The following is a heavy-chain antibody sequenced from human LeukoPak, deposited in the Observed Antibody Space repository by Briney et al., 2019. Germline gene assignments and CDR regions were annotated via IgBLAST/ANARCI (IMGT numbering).Heavy chain of an antibody. D-gene: IGHD4-23*01. Sequence: GGSLRLSCAASGFTFSTYWMTWVRQAPGKGLEWLANIGRDGSERLYVDSVKGRFTISRDNAKNSLYLQMNSLGDEDTAVYYCAAPKQNGNSGSRWYHDLWGRGTMVTVSS. J-gene: IGHJ2*01. CDR1: GFTFSTYW. CDR3: AAPKQNGNSGSRWYHDL. V-gene: IGHV3-7*01. CDR2: IGRDGSER.